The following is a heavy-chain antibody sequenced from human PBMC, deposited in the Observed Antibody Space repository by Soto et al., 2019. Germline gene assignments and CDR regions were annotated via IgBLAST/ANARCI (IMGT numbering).Heavy chain of an antibody. CDR2: IYKSATT. CDR1: GDSITNLDYF. Sequence: SETLSLTCAVSGDSITNLDYFWAWIRQPPGQALECIGYIYKSATTYYDPSFESRVAISVDTSKSQFSLNVTSVTAADTAVYFCARGRYCLTGRCFPNWFDSWGQGALVTVSS. V-gene: IGHV4-30-4*01. J-gene: IGHJ5*01. CDR3: ARGRYCLTGRCFPNWFDS. D-gene: IGHD7-27*01.